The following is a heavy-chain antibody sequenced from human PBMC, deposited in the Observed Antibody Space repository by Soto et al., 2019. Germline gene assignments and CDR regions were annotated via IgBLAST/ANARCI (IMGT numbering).Heavy chain of an antibody. J-gene: IGHJ4*02. CDR1: GGTFSNYT. Sequence: QVQLVQSGAEVKKPGSSVTVSCRASGGTFSNYTINWVRQAPGQGLEWMAGIIPLFGTTNYAQKFQGRVTITADESTSTAYMELTSLRSEDTAVFYCETSPYSYDTSGYLDDWGQGTLVTVSS. V-gene: IGHV1-69*12. CDR2: IIPLFGTT. CDR3: ETSPYSYDTSGYLDD. D-gene: IGHD3-22*01.